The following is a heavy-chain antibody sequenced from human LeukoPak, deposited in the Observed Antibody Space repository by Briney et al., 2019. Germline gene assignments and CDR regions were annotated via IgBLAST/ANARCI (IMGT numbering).Heavy chain of an antibody. CDR1: GFTFSSYA. CDR3: VVTPEAAVKGNC. Sequence: GRSLRLSCAASGFTFSSYAMHWVRQAPGKGLEWVAVVSYDGGNEYYADSVKGRFTISRDNSENTLYLQMNSLRSEDTAVYYCVVTPEAAVKGNCWGQGTLVAVSS. D-gene: IGHD6-13*01. V-gene: IGHV3-30-3*01. CDR2: VSYDGGNE. J-gene: IGHJ4*02.